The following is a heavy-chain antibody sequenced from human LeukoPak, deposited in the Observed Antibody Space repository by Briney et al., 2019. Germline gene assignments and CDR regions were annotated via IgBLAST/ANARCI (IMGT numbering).Heavy chain of an antibody. CDR1: GGSIDITNY. Sequence: SETLSLTCGVSGGSIDITNYWSWVRQAPGKGLEWSGEISHGGTTNYNPSLRSRVAMSLVRANNQFSLSLTSVTAADTAVYYCTRENRPFCPFAYWGQGVLVTVSS. CDR3: TRENRPFCPFAY. V-gene: IGHV4-4*02. D-gene: IGHD2/OR15-2a*01. CDR2: ISHGGTT. J-gene: IGHJ4*02.